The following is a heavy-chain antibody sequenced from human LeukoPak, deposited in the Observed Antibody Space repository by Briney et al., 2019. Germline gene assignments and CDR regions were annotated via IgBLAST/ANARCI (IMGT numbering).Heavy chain of an antibody. CDR2: IYYSGST. Sequence: PSETLSLTCTVSGVSISISSYYWGWIRQPPGKGLEWIGSIYYSGSTYYNPSLKSRVTISVDTSKNQFSLKLSSVTAADTAVYYCARQQGIVATIYFDYWGQGTLVTVSS. V-gene: IGHV4-39*07. D-gene: IGHD5-12*01. CDR1: GVSISISSYY. CDR3: ARQQGIVATIYFDY. J-gene: IGHJ4*02.